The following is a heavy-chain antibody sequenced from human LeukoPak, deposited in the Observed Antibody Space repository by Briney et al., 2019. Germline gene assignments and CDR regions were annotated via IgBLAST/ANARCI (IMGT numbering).Heavy chain of an antibody. J-gene: IGHJ3*02. CDR2: IIPIFGTA. CDR1: GGTFSSYA. D-gene: IGHD6-19*01. CDR3: ARDYSSGWPDAFDI. Sequence: GASVNVACKASGGTFSSYAISWVRQAPGQGLEWMGGIIPIFGTANYAQKFQGRVTITTDESTSTAYMELSSLRSEDTDVYYCARDYSSGWPDAFDIWGQGTMVTVSS. V-gene: IGHV1-69*05.